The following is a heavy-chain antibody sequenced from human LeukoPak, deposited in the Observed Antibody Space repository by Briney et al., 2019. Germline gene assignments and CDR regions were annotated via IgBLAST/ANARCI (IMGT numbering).Heavy chain of an antibody. D-gene: IGHD1-26*01. CDR1: GGTFSSYA. Sequence: GASVKVSCKASGGTFSSYAISWVRQAPGQGLEWMGWISAYNGNTNYAQRLQGRVTMTTDTSTSTAYMELRSLRSDDTAVYYCARDPIVGATPLDYWGQGTLVTVSS. V-gene: IGHV1-18*01. J-gene: IGHJ4*02. CDR2: ISAYNGNT. CDR3: ARDPIVGATPLDY.